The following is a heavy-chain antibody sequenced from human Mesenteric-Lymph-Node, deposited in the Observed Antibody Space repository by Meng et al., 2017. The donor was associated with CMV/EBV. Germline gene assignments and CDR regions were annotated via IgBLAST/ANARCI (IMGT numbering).Heavy chain of an antibody. CDR1: GFLLSGHY. CDR2: ISGSGGST. J-gene: IGHJ5*02. D-gene: IGHD3-22*01. Sequence: GGSLRLSCAGSGFLLSGHYIDWVRLAPGKGLEWVSAISGSGGSTYYADSVKGRFTISRDNSKNTLYLQMNSLRAEDTAVYYCAKDHYYYDSSGCDPWGQGTLVTVSS. V-gene: IGHV3-23*01. CDR3: AKDHYYYDSSGCDP.